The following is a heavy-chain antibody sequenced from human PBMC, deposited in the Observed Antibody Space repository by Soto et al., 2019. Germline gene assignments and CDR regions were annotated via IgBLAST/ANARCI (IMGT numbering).Heavy chain of an antibody. CDR3: ARQRDYYDTSGDSYFDY. CDR2: IHYSGST. CDR1: GESLSSGGYF. J-gene: IGHJ4*02. D-gene: IGHD3-22*01. Sequence: ASETLSLTCSVSGESLSSGGYFWGWIRQPPGKGLEWIGSIHYSGSTYYNPSLKSRVTVSVDTSKNQFSLKLTSVTAADTAVYYCARQRDYYDTSGDSYFDYWGQGTLVTVSS. V-gene: IGHV4-39*01.